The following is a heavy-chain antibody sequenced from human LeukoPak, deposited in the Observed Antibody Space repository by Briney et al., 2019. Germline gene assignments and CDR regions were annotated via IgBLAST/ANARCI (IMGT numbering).Heavy chain of an antibody. V-gene: IGHV3-23*01. D-gene: IGHD2-15*01. CDR2: ITGGGGST. Sequence: GGSLRLSCAASGFTSSSLGMQWVRQAPGKGLEWVSHITGGGGSTDYADSVKGRFTISRDNSKNTLYLQMNILRAEDTAVYYCASRDVCSGGTCYGIAYWGQGTLVTVSS. J-gene: IGHJ4*02. CDR3: ASRDVCSGGTCYGIAY. CDR1: GFTSSSLG.